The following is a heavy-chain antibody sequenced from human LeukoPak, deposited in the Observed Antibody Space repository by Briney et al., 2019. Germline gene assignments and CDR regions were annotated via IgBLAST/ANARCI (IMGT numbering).Heavy chain of an antibody. Sequence: SQTLSLTCTVSGGSISSGGYYWSWIRQHPGKGLEWIGYIYHSGSTYYNPSLKSRVSMSVDTSKNQFSLKLSSVTAADTAFYYCARERLEGSAHYYFDCWGQGTLVTVSS. CDR2: IYHSGST. V-gene: IGHV4-31*03. CDR1: GGSISSGGYY. CDR3: ARERLEGSAHYYFDC. J-gene: IGHJ4*02.